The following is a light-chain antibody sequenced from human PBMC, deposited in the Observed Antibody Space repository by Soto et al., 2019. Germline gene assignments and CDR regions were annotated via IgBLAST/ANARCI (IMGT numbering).Light chain of an antibody. Sequence: GDRVTITCRASQTISSWLAWYQQKPGKAPKLLIYKASTLKSGVPSRFSGSGSGTEFTLTISSLQPDDFATYYCQHYNSYSEAFGQGTNVDIK. CDR1: QTISSW. CDR3: QHYNSYSEA. V-gene: IGKV1-5*03. CDR2: KAS. J-gene: IGKJ1*01.